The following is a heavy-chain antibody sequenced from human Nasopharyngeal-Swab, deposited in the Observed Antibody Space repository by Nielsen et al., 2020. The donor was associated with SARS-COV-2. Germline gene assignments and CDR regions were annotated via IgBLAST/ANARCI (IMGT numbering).Heavy chain of an antibody. Sequence: GGSLRLSCAASGFPFSTYSMIWVRQAPAKGLEWVSWISSSVSYIYYADSVKGRFTISRDNAKNALYLQMSSLRAEDTAVYYCARLPSAWGRRDFDYWGQGTLVTVSS. CDR3: ARLPSAWGRRDFDY. CDR2: ISSSVSYI. D-gene: IGHD6-19*01. V-gene: IGHV3-21*06. CDR1: GFPFSTYS. J-gene: IGHJ4*02.